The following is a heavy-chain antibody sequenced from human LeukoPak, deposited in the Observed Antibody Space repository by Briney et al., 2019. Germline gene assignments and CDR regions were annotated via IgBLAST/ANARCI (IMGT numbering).Heavy chain of an antibody. J-gene: IGHJ5*02. CDR1: GFTFSSYG. D-gene: IGHD3-10*01. V-gene: IGHV3-30*18. CDR2: ISYDGSNK. CDR3: AKLGVGYYGSADGWFDP. Sequence: GRSLRLSCAAPGFTFSSYGMHWVRQAPGKGLEWVAVISYDGSNKYYADSVKGRFTISRDNSMNTLYLQMNSLRAEDTAVYYCAKLGVGYYGSADGWFDPWGQGTLVTVSS.